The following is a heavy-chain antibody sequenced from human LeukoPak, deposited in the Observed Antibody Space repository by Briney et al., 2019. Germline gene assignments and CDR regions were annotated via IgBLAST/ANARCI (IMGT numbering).Heavy chain of an antibody. J-gene: IGHJ4*02. Sequence: PGGSLSLSCAASGFTFSSSDMHSGRQVTGKGLEWVSAICSRGDKYCPDSVKCRFTISRENARNSLFLQMNNLRAGDTAVYYCARESWAESFSGTYYNWFDYWGQGTLVTVSS. CDR2: ICSRGDK. D-gene: IGHD3-10*01. CDR1: GFTFSSSD. CDR3: ARESWAESFSGTYYNWFDY. V-gene: IGHV3-13*01.